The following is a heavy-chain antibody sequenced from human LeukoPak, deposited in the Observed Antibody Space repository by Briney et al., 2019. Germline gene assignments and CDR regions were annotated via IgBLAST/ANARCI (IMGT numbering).Heavy chain of an antibody. CDR3: ARDVGVVVVVAATAPDY. CDR2: ISYDGSNK. Sequence: GGSLRLSCAASGFTFSSYAMHWVRQAPGKGLEWVAVISYDGSNKYYADSVKGRFTISRDNSKNTLYLQMNSLRAEDTAVYYCARDVGVVVVVAATAPDYWGQGALDTVSS. J-gene: IGHJ4*02. CDR1: GFTFSSYA. V-gene: IGHV3-30-3*01. D-gene: IGHD2-15*01.